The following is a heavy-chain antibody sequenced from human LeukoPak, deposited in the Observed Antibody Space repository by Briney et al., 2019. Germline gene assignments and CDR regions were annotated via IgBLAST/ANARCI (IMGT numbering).Heavy chain of an antibody. J-gene: IGHJ6*03. Sequence: GGSLRLSCAASGFTFSTYAMSWVRQAPGKGLEWVSLIGGSDGRTRYADSVKGRFTISRDNSKNTLYLEMNSLRAEDTAIYYCAKDSSSYDWGYMDVWGKGTTVTISS. CDR1: GFTFSTYA. V-gene: IGHV3-23*01. CDR3: AKDSSSYDWGYMDV. CDR2: IGGSDGRT. D-gene: IGHD3-22*01.